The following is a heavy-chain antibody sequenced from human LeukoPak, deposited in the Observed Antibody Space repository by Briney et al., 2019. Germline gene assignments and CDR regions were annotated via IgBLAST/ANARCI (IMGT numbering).Heavy chain of an antibody. J-gene: IGHJ4*02. Sequence: SETLSLTCTVSGASISSYYWSWLRQPAGKGLEWIGRIYTSGSTNYNPSLKSRVTMSVDTSKNQFSLKLSSVIAADTAVYYCAKDDSSGYYYSPLPYYFDYWGQGTLVTVSS. V-gene: IGHV4-4*07. D-gene: IGHD3-22*01. CDR1: GASISSYY. CDR3: AKDDSSGYYYSPLPYYFDY. CDR2: IYTSGST.